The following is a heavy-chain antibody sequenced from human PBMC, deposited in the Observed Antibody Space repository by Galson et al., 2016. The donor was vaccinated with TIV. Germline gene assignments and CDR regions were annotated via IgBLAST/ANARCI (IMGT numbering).Heavy chain of an antibody. CDR2: IIPILNIA. Sequence: SVKVSCKASGDTFSNYAINWVRQAPGQGLEWMGRIIPILNIANYAQEFQGRVTITADESTSTVYMELNSLRSDDTAVYYCARGPAENYWGQGTLVTVSS. J-gene: IGHJ4*02. CDR1: GDTFSNYA. V-gene: IGHV1-69*04. CDR3: ARGPAENY.